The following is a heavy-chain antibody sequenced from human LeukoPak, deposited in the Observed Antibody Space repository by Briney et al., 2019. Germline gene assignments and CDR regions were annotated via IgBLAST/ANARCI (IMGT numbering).Heavy chain of an antibody. Sequence: PSETLSLTCTVSGGSISSYYWDWIRQPPGKGLEWIGSIYYSGSTYYNPSLKSRVTISVDTSKNQFSLKLSSMIAADTAVYYCARVSSSWYQDWYFDLWGRGTLVTVPS. D-gene: IGHD6-13*01. CDR3: ARVSSSWYQDWYFDL. V-gene: IGHV4-39*07. J-gene: IGHJ2*01. CDR1: GGSISSYY. CDR2: IYYSGST.